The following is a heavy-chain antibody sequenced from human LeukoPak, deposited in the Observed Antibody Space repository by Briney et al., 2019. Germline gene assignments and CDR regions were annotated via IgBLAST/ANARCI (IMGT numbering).Heavy chain of an antibody. CDR1: GFTFSSYE. CDR3: ARTEYGDYSLPSRY. Sequence: GGSLRLSCAASGFTFSSYEMNWVRQAPGKGLEWVSYISSSGSTIYYADSVKGRFTISRDNAKNSLYLQMNSQGAEDTAVYYCARTEYGDYSLPSRYWGQGTLVTVSS. V-gene: IGHV3-48*03. J-gene: IGHJ4*02. CDR2: ISSSGSTI. D-gene: IGHD4-17*01.